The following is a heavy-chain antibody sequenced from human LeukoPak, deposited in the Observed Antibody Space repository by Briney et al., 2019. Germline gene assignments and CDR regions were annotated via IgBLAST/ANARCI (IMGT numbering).Heavy chain of an antibody. V-gene: IGHV1-24*01. CDR2: FDPEDGET. Sequence: ASVKVSCKASGGTFSSYAISWVRQAPGQGLEWMGGFDPEDGETIYAQKFQGRVTMTEDTSTDTAYMELSSLRSEDTAVYYCATDYEQQLLTYWGQGTLVTVSS. CDR3: ATDYEQQLLTY. J-gene: IGHJ4*02. CDR1: GGTFSSYA. D-gene: IGHD6-13*01.